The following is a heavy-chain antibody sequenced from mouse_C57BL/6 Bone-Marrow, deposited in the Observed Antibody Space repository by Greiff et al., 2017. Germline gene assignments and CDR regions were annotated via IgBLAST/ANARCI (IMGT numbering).Heavy chain of an antibody. CDR2: ISSGSSTI. Sequence: EVKLVESGGGLVKPGGSLKLSCAASGFTFSDYGLHWVRQAPEKGLAWVAYISSGSSTIYYADTVKGRFTISRDNAKNTLFLQMTSLRSEDTAMYYCAIPAWFAYWGQGTLVTVSA. V-gene: IGHV5-17*01. J-gene: IGHJ3*01. CDR1: GFTFSDYG. CDR3: AIPAWFAY.